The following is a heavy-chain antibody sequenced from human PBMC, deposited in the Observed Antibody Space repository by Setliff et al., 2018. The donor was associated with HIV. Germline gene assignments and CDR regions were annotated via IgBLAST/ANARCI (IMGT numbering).Heavy chain of an antibody. Sequence: PSETLSLTWVVSGDSIRNGGYSWTWIRQPPGKGLEWIGFIYHSGSSFYNPSLKSRVTIPRDRSANQFSLILTSVTAADTGVYYCARVVETTYISGFGAFDVWGQGKVVTVSS. CDR2: IYHSGSS. CDR3: ARVVETTYISGFGAFDV. D-gene: IGHD4-4*01. J-gene: IGHJ3*01. CDR1: GDSIRNGGYS. V-gene: IGHV4-30-2*01.